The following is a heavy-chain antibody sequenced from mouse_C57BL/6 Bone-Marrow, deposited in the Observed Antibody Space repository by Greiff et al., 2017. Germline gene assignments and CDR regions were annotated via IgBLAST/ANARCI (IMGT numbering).Heavy chain of an antibody. Sequence: VKLVESGPGLVAPSQSLSITCPVSGFSLTSYGVDWVRQPPGKGLEWLGVIRGGGSTNYNSAPMSRLSISKDNSKSQVFLKMNSLQTDDTAMYYCAKSPIYYDYTSYAMDYWGQGTSVTVSS. J-gene: IGHJ4*01. V-gene: IGHV2-9*01. CDR1: GFSLTSYG. CDR3: AKSPIYYDYTSYAMDY. D-gene: IGHD2-4*01. CDR2: IRGGGST.